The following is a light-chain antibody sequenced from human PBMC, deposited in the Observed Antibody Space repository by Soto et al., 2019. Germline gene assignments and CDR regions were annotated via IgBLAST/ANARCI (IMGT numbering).Light chain of an antibody. Sequence: EIVLTQSPGTLSLSPGQRATLSCRASESISRAYLAWYQQRLGQAPRLLIYGASSGATGIPDRFNGSGSGTDFTLTISRLEAEDLGIYYCQQYGGVPYTFGQGTKLEIK. CDR3: QQYGGVPYT. CDR1: ESISRAY. J-gene: IGKJ2*01. CDR2: GAS. V-gene: IGKV3-20*01.